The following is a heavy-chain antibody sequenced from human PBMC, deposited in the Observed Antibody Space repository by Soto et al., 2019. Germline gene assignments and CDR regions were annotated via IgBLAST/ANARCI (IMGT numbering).Heavy chain of an antibody. V-gene: IGHV3-48*03. CDR2: ITSGGTV. CDR1: GFNVGDYE. CDR3: ARGRYALGV. Sequence: GGSLRLSCAASGFNVGDYEMNWVPHAPGKGLEWISMITSGGTVYYYADSVRGRFAISRDDTENSLHLQMNSLRVEDTAMYYCARGRYALGVWGQGTTVTFSS. D-gene: IGHD3-9*01. J-gene: IGHJ6*02.